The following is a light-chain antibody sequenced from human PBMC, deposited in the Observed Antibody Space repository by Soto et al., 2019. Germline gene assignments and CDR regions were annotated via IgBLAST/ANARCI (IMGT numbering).Light chain of an antibody. Sequence: IVLTQSPATLSLSPGERATLSCRARQSVSSYLVWYQQKPGQAPRLLIYDASNRATGIPARFSGSGSGTDFTLTISSLEPEDFAVYYCQQRNNWPPITFGQGTRLEIK. CDR2: DAS. CDR1: QSVSSY. V-gene: IGKV3-11*01. CDR3: QQRNNWPPIT. J-gene: IGKJ5*01.